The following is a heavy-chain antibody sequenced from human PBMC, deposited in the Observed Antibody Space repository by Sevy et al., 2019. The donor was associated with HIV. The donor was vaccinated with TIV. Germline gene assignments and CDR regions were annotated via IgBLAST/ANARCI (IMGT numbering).Heavy chain of an antibody. CDR2: FCFGGSTI. CDR1: GFTFSIYT. Sequence: GGSLRLSCAASGFTFSIYTMSWVRQAPGKGLESVSTFCFGGSTIHYADSVKGRFTISRDNSKNTLYLQMNSLRAEDTAVYYCAKDRRFSNQPFDYWGQGTLVTVSS. CDR3: AKDRRFSNQPFDY. D-gene: IGHD3-16*01. V-gene: IGHV3-23*01. J-gene: IGHJ4*02.